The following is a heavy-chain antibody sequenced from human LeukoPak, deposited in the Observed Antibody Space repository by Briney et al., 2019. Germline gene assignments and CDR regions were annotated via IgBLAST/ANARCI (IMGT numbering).Heavy chain of an antibody. J-gene: IGHJ4*02. Sequence: PGRSLRLSCAASGFTFSSYGMHWVRQAPGKGLEWVAVISNDGSKKYYVESVKGRFTISRDKSKNTLYLQMSSLRSEDTAVYYCATIQRVPFDWLLGYLDYWGQGTLVTVSS. CDR1: GFTFSSYG. CDR3: ATIQRVPFDWLLGYLDY. V-gene: IGHV3-30*03. CDR2: ISNDGSKK. D-gene: IGHD3-9*01.